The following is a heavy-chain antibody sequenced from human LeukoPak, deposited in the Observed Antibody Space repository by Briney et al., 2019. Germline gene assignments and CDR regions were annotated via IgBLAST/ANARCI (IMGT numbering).Heavy chain of an antibody. CDR3: AVAETVTHFDY. J-gene: IGHJ4*02. V-gene: IGHV3-30-3*01. Sequence: GGSLRLSCAASGFTFSSYAMHWVRQAPGKGLEWVAVISYDGSNKYYADSVKGRFTISRDNSKNTLYLQMNSLRAEDTAVYYCAVAETVTHFDYWGQGTLVTVSS. CDR2: ISYDGSNK. D-gene: IGHD4-17*01. CDR1: GFTFSSYA.